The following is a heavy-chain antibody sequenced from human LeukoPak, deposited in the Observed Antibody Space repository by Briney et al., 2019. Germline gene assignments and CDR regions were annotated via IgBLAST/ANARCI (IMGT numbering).Heavy chain of an antibody. CDR2: INHSGST. CDR1: GGSFSGYY. J-gene: IGHJ5*02. V-gene: IGHV4-34*01. D-gene: IGHD2-15*01. CDR3: ARPQRRYCSGGSCYFDP. Sequence: SETLSLTCADYGGSFSGYYWSWIRQPPGKGLEWIGGINHSGSTNYNPSLKSRVTISVDTSKNQFSLKLSSVAAADTAVYYCARPQRRYCSGGSCYFDPWGQGTLVTVSS.